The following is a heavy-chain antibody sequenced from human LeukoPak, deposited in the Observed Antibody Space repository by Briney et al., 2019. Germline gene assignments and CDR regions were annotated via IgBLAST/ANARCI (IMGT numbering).Heavy chain of an antibody. Sequence: KTSETLSLTCTVSGGSISSYYWSWIRQPPGKGLEWIGYIYYSGSTNYNPSLKSRVTISVDTSKNQFSLKLSSVTAADTAVYYCARHATRDAFDIWGQGTMVTVSS. CDR2: IYYSGST. CDR3: ARHATRDAFDI. J-gene: IGHJ3*02. CDR1: GGSISSYY. V-gene: IGHV4-59*08.